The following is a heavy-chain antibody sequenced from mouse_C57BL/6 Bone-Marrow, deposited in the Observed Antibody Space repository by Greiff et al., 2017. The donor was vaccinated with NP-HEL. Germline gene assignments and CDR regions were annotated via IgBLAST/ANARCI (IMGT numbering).Heavy chain of an antibody. CDR2: IDPENGDT. CDR3: TTGKFYYYGSGDY. J-gene: IGHJ2*01. Sequence: EVQLVESGAELVRPGASVKLSCTASGFNIKDDYMHWVKQRPEQGLEWIGWIDPENGDTEYASKFQGKATITADTSSNTAYLQLSSLTSEDTAVYYCTTGKFYYYGSGDYWGQGTTLTVSS. CDR1: GFNIKDDY. D-gene: IGHD1-1*01. V-gene: IGHV14-4*01.